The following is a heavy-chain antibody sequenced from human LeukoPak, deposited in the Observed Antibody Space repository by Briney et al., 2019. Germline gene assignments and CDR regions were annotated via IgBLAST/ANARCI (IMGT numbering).Heavy chain of an antibody. CDR1: GFTFSSYA. CDR2: ISYGGSNK. J-gene: IGHJ5*02. Sequence: GRSLRLSCAASGFTFSSYAMHWVRQAPGKGLEWVAVISYGGSNKYYADSVKGRFTISRDNSKNTLYLQMNSLRAEDTAVYYCARDGGLNWFDPWGQGTLVTVSS. CDR3: ARDGGLNWFDP. D-gene: IGHD6-25*01. V-gene: IGHV3-30-3*01.